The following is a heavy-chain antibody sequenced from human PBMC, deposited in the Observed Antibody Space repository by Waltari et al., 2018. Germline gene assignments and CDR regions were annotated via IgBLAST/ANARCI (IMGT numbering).Heavy chain of an antibody. V-gene: IGHV3-53*01. CDR1: GFNVSDHY. Sequence: EVQLVESGGDLIQPGGSLRLSCAVSGFNVSDHYMTWVRQAPGKGLEWVSVLYVIGTTYYADSVKGRFIISGDTDKNTLYLQMNSLRAEDTAVYFCARVIGPYDAFDMWGQGTHVTVSS. CDR2: LYVIGTT. J-gene: IGHJ3*02. CDR3: ARVIGPYDAFDM.